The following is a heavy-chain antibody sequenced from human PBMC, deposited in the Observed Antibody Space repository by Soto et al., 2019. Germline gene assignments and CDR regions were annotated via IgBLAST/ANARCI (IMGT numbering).Heavy chain of an antibody. CDR1: GYSFTSYW. D-gene: IGHD3-22*01. J-gene: IGHJ4*02. Sequence: GESLKISCKGSGYSFTSYWIGWVRQMPGKGLEWMGIIYPGDSDTRYSPSFQGQVTISADKSISTAYLQWSSLKASDTAMYYCARLLYYYDSSGYHFDYWGQGTLVTVSS. CDR3: ARLLYYYDSSGYHFDY. V-gene: IGHV5-51*01. CDR2: IYPGDSDT.